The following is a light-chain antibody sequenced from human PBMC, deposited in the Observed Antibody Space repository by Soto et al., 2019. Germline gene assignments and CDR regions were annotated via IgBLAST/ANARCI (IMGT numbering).Light chain of an antibody. CDR3: QQYYMYSYT. CDR2: HAS. J-gene: IGKJ2*01. V-gene: IGKV1-5*01. CDR1: QSISTY. Sequence: DIQMTQPSTLSASVGDRVTLHCRASQSISTYLAWYQQKPGKAPKVLIYHASNLESGVPSSFSGGGSVTECTLTISSLQPDDFATYYCQQYYMYSYTFGQGTKLDIK.